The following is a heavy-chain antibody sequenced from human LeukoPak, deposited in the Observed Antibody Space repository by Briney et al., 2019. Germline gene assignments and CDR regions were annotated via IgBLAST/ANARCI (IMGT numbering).Heavy chain of an antibody. CDR3: ARGHVAGLDC. CDR1: GGSFSGYY. V-gene: IGHV4-34*01. CDR2: INHSGST. J-gene: IGHJ4*02. D-gene: IGHD6-19*01. Sequence: SETLSLTCAVYGGSFSGYYWSWIRQPPGKGLEWIGEINHSGSTNYNPSLKSRVTISVDTSKNQFSLKLRSVTAADTAVYYCARGHVAGLDCWGQGSLVTVSS.